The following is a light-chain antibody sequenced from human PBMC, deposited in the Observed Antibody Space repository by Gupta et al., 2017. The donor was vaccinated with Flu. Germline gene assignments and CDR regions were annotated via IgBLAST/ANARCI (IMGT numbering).Light chain of an antibody. CDR3: PHEGSSQWT. V-gene: IGKV3D-20*01. J-gene: IGKJ1*01. Sequence: RIRCLAWYLQRPAPEPMLLIYAASSEAMGLALGFRGIWSGTEFTLPISRPEPDGFATYYCPHEGSSQWTFGQGTKVEIK. CDR2: AAS. CDR1: RIRC.